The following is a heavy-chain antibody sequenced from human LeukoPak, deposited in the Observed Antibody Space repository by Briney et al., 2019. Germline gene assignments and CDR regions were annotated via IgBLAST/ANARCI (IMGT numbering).Heavy chain of an antibody. CDR2: IYTSGST. V-gene: IGHV4-4*09. Sequence: SETLSLTCTVSGGSISSYYWSWIRQPPGKGLEWIGYIYTSGSTNYNPSLKSRVTISVDTSKNQFSLKLSSVTAADTAVYYCARSTSAADYYFDYWAREPWSPSPQ. D-gene: IGHD6-13*01. CDR1: GGSISSYY. CDR3: ARSTSAADYYFDY. J-gene: IGHJ4*02.